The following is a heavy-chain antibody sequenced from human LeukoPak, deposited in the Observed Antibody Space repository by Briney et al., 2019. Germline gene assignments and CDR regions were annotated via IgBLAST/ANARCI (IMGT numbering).Heavy chain of an antibody. CDR3: TKKTGEY. Sequence: PGGSLRLSCVASGFTFSESWMTWVRQAPGKGLEWVANIKQDGSERYYVDSVKGRFTISRDNAKNSLYLQMNSLRVEDTAVYYCTKKTGEYWGQGTLVTVSA. CDR1: GFTFSESW. V-gene: IGHV3-7*03. CDR2: IKQDGSER. J-gene: IGHJ4*02.